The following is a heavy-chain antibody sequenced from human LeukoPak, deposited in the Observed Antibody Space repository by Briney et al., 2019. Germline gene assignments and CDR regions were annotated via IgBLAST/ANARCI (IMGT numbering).Heavy chain of an antibody. V-gene: IGHV3-30*03. CDR2: ISYDGSNK. Sequence: GGSPRLSCAASGFTFSSYGMHWVRQAPGKGLEWVAVISYDGSNKYYADSVKGRFTISRDNSKNTLYLQMNSLRAEDTAVHYCASSWTNDYWGQGTLVTVSS. CDR1: GFTFSSYG. D-gene: IGHD6-13*01. J-gene: IGHJ4*02. CDR3: ASSWTNDY.